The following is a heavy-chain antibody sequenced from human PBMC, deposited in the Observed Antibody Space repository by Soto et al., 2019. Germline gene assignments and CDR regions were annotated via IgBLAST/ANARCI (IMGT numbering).Heavy chain of an antibody. V-gene: IGHV3-74*01. CDR2: ISDDGSII. Sequence: GGSLRLSCAASGFTFSTYWMHWVRQAPGQGLFWVSLISDDGSIIYYADSVRGRFTISRDNSKNSLYLQMNSLRPEDTAVYYCARDPAGTTRPYYYGMDVWGQGTTVTVSS. J-gene: IGHJ6*02. CDR3: ARDPAGTTRPYYYGMDV. D-gene: IGHD2-2*01. CDR1: GFTFSTYW.